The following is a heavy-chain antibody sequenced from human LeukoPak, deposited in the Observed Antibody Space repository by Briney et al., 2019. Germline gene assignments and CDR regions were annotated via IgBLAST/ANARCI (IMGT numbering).Heavy chain of an antibody. CDR1: GFTISSHG. CDR3: AKDWGSSGWYNYFDP. D-gene: IGHD6-19*01. CDR2: ISYHGSAK. V-gene: IGHV3-30*18. J-gene: IGHJ5*02. Sequence: PGGSLRLSCVVSGFTISSHGMHWVRQAPGKGLEWVAMISYHGSAKYYGDSVQGRFTISRDISKNTLYLQMDSLRPEDTAVYYCAKDWGSSGWYNYFDPWGRGTLVTVSS.